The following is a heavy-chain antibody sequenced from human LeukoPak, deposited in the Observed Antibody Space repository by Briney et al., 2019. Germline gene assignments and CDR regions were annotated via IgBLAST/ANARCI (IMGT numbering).Heavy chain of an antibody. Sequence: SETLSLTCSVSDYSISSGYYWGWIRQPPGKGLEWIGTIYHSGSIYYNPSLKSRVTISVDTSKNQFSLKLSSVTAADTAVYYCARDRPLLGAWSWFGPWGQGTLVTVSS. V-gene: IGHV4-38-2*02. J-gene: IGHJ5*02. D-gene: IGHD3-3*01. CDR3: ARDRPLLGAWSWFGP. CDR2: IYHSGSI. CDR1: DYSISSGYY.